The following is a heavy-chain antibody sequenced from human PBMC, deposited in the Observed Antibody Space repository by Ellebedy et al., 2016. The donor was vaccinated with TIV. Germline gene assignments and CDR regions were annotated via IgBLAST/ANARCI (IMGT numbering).Heavy chain of an antibody. Sequence: MPSETLSLTCTVSSGSISGHHWSWFRQSPGRGLELIGYIYYTGSTSYNPSLKSRLTISVDTSKNLFSLKLSSVTAADTALYYCARGFLHRHNLFDKWGQGSLVTVSS. V-gene: IGHV4-59*11. J-gene: IGHJ4*02. CDR3: ARGFLHRHNLFDK. CDR2: IYYTGST. D-gene: IGHD1-1*01. CDR1: SGSISGHH.